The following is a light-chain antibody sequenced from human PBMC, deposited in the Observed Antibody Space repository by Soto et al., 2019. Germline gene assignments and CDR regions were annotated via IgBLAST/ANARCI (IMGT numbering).Light chain of an antibody. CDR1: SSNIGGNS. Sequence: VLTQPPSVSAAPGQKVTISCSGSSSNIGGNSVSWYQQLPGTAPKLLICDDNKRPSGIPDRFSGSKSGTSATLGITGFQTGDEADYYCGSWDSSLSAYAFGTGTKVTVL. J-gene: IGLJ1*01. V-gene: IGLV1-51*01. CDR2: DDN. CDR3: GSWDSSLSAYA.